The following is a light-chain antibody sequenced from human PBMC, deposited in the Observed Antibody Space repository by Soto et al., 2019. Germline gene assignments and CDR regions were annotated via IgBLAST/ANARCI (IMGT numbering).Light chain of an antibody. CDR1: QSISSW. V-gene: IGKV1-5*01. CDR3: QQYNSDSIGLP. J-gene: IGKJ1*01. Sequence: DIQMPQSPSTLSASVGDRVTITCRASQSISSWLAWYQQKPGKATNLLIYDASRLESGVPSRLSGSGSGTEFTLTISSLQPDDFATYYFQQYNSDSIGLPFGQGTKVEIK. CDR2: DAS.